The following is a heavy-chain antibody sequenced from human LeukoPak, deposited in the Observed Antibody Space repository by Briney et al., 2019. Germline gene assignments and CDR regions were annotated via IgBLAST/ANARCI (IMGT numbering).Heavy chain of an antibody. CDR1: GGSFSGYY. Sequence: SETLSLTCAVYGGSFSGYYWSWIRQPPGKGLEWIGEINHSGSTNYNPSLKSRVTISVDTSKNQFSLKLSSVTAADTAVYYCAGLGFHSSSQSDAFDIWGQGTVVTVSS. D-gene: IGHD6-13*01. V-gene: IGHV4-34*01. CDR2: INHSGST. CDR3: AGLGFHSSSQSDAFDI. J-gene: IGHJ3*02.